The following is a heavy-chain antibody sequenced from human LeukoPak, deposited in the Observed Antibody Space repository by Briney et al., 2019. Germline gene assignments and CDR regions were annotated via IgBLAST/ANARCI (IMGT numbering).Heavy chain of an antibody. CDR1: GFTFSSYG. Sequence: PPGRSLRLSCAASGFTFSSYGMHWVRQAPGKGLEWVAVIWYDGSNKYYADSVKGRFTISRDNPKNTLYLQMNSLRAEDTAVYYCASSYYDSSGFNYWGQGTLVTVSS. CDR3: ASSYYDSSGFNY. D-gene: IGHD3-22*01. CDR2: IWYDGSNK. V-gene: IGHV3-33*01. J-gene: IGHJ4*02.